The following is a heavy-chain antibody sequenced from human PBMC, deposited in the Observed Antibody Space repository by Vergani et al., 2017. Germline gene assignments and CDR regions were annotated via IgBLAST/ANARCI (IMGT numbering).Heavy chain of an antibody. D-gene: IGHD3-9*01. Sequence: EVQLVESGGGLVQPGRSLRLSCAASGFTFDDYARHWVRQAPGKGLEWVSGISWNSGSIGYADSVKGRFTISRDNAKNSLYLQMNSLRAEDMALYYCAKDSAPFYDILTGPFDYWGQGTLVTVSS. CDR2: ISWNSGSI. CDR3: AKDSAPFYDILTGPFDY. V-gene: IGHV3-9*03. J-gene: IGHJ4*02. CDR1: GFTFDDYA.